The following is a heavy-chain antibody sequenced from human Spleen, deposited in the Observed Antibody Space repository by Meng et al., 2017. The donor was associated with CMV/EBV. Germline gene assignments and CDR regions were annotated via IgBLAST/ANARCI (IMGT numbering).Heavy chain of an antibody. CDR2: ISSSSSYI. Sequence: GGPLRLSCAASGFTFSSYSMNWVRQAPGKGLEWVSSISSSSSYIYYADSVKGRFTISRDNAKNSLYLQMNSLRAEDTAVYYCARVRDSSTPPYWYFDLWGRGTLVTVSS. V-gene: IGHV3-21*01. CDR1: GFTFSSYS. CDR3: ARVRDSSTPPYWYFDL. J-gene: IGHJ2*01. D-gene: IGHD2-2*01.